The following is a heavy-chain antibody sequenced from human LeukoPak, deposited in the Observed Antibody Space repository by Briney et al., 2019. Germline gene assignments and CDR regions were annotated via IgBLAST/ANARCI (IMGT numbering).Heavy chain of an antibody. Sequence: ASVKVSCKASGYTFTGYYMHWVRQAPGQGLEWMGWINPNSGGTNYAQKFQGRVTMTRDTSISTAYMEPSRLRSDDTAVYYCRTDRYGDYGDYIDYWGQGTLVTVSS. CDR3: RTDRYGDYGDYIDY. CDR1: GYTFTGYY. D-gene: IGHD4-17*01. J-gene: IGHJ4*02. V-gene: IGHV1-2*02. CDR2: INPNSGGT.